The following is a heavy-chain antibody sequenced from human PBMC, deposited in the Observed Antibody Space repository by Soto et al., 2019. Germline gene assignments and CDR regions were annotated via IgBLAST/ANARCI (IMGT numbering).Heavy chain of an antibody. CDR3: ARVGVTYYEFWSGHYGMDV. V-gene: IGHV1-2*02. CDR1: GYTFTGYY. CDR2: INPNSGGT. J-gene: IGHJ6*02. D-gene: IGHD3-3*01. Sequence: ASVKVSCKASGYTFTGYYMHWVRQAPGQGLEWMGWINPNSGGTNYAQKFQGRVTMTRDTSISTAYMELSRLRSDDTAVYYCARVGVTYYEFWSGHYGMDVWGQGTTVTVSS.